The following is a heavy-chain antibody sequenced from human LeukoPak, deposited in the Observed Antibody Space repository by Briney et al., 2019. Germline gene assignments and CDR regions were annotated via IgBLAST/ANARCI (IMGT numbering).Heavy chain of an antibody. CDR1: GFTFSSYA. J-gene: IGHJ4*02. V-gene: IGHV3-30*04. CDR3: ARDQLQIYFDY. CDR2: ISYDGSNK. Sequence: GGSLRLSCAASGFTFSSYAMHWVRQAPGKGLEWVAVISYDGSNKYYADSVKGRFTISRDNSKNTLYLQMNSLRAEDTAVYYCARDQLQIYFDYWGQGTLVTVSS. D-gene: IGHD2-2*01.